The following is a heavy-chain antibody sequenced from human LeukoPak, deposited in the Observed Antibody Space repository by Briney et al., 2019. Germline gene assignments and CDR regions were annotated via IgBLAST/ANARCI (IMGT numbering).Heavy chain of an antibody. CDR3: ARDPNLCSSTSCYRANTGNWFDP. V-gene: IGHV3-21*01. CDR1: GFTFSSYS. CDR2: ISSSSSYI. D-gene: IGHD2-2*01. Sequence: PGGSLRLSCAASGFTFSSYSMNWVRQAPGKGLEWVSSISSSSSYIYYADSVKGRFTISRDNAKNSLYLQMNSLRAEDTAVYYCARDPNLCSSTSCYRANTGNWFDPWGQGTLVTVSS. J-gene: IGHJ5*02.